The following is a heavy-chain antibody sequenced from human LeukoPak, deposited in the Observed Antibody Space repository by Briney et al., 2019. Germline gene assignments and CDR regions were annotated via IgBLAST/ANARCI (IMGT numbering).Heavy chain of an antibody. V-gene: IGHV3-66*01. J-gene: IGHJ4*02. D-gene: IGHD2-21*02. Sequence: PGGSLRLSCAASGFTVSDNYMNWVRQAPGLGLEWVGVVFNGGSTHYADSVRDRFTISRDYSKSTLSLQMSSLRADDTAVYYCTRDVRCGGDCYSIYWGQGTLVTVSS. CDR3: TRDVRCGGDCYSIY. CDR1: GFTVSDNY. CDR2: VFNGGST.